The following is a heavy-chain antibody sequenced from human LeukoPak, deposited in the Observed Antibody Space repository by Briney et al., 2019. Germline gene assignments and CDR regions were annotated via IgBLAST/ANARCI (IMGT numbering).Heavy chain of an antibody. D-gene: IGHD6-13*01. J-gene: IGHJ3*02. Sequence: SETLSLTCTVSGGSISSYYWSWXRQPXXXXXXXXXXXYTSGSTNYNPSPKSRVTMSVDTSKNQFSLKLSSVTAADTAVYYCARGYSSSWLISGGAFDIWGQGTMVTVSS. V-gene: IGHV4-4*07. CDR2: XYTSGST. CDR3: ARGYSSSWLISGGAFDI. CDR1: GGSISSYY.